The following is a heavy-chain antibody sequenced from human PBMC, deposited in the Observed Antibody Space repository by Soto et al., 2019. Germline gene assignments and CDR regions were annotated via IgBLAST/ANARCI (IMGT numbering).Heavy chain of an antibody. Sequence: GGSLRLSCAASGFTFSSYGMHWVRQAPGKGLEWVAVIWYDGSNKYYADSVKGRFTISRDNSKNTLYLQMNSLRAEDTAVYYCARDLWSGYSKGPFDYWGQGTLVTVSS. V-gene: IGHV3-33*01. CDR1: GFTFSSYG. J-gene: IGHJ4*02. CDR2: IWYDGSNK. D-gene: IGHD3-3*01. CDR3: ARDLWSGYSKGPFDY.